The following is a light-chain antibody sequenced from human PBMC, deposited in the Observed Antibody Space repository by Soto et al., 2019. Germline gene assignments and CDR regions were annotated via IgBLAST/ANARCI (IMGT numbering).Light chain of an antibody. Sequence: EIVLTQSPGSLSLSPGERATLSCRASQSVDSTFFAWYQKKPGQAPRLLMYGVSKRATGIPDRFSGSGSGTDFTLTISRLEHEDVAGYYCQQYMRSMTFGQGTRVEIK. CDR2: GVS. CDR1: QSVDSTF. J-gene: IGKJ1*01. V-gene: IGKV3-20*01. CDR3: QQYMRSMT.